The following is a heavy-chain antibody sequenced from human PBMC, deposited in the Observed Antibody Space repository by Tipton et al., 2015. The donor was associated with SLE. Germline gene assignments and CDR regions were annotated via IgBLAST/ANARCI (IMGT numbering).Heavy chain of an antibody. V-gene: IGHV1-69*05. Sequence: QSGAEVKKPGSSVRVSCKPSGGGLSTYAITWVRQAPGQGLEWMGEIIPMLGAANYAQKFQGRLTITMDHMELSRLRSEDTAMYYCARDYYDSRGYTLFDYWGQGALVTVSS. J-gene: IGHJ4*02. CDR3: ARDYYDSRGYTLFDY. CDR2: IIPMLGAA. D-gene: IGHD3-22*01. CDR1: GGGLSTYA.